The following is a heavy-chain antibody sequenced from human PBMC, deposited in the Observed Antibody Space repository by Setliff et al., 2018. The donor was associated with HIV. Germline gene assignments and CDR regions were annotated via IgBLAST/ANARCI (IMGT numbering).Heavy chain of an antibody. D-gene: IGHD6-19*01. CDR3: AKVKGGAVAGWGFDY. CDR1: GFTVNSGA. CDR2: IRYDGSDK. V-gene: IGHV3-30*02. Sequence: PGGSLRLSCAGSGFTVNSGAMNWVRQAPGKGLEWVAFIRYDGSDKYYADSVKGRFTISRDNSKNTLYLQMNSLRAEDTAVYYCAKVKGGAVAGWGFDYWGQGTLVTVSS. J-gene: IGHJ4*02.